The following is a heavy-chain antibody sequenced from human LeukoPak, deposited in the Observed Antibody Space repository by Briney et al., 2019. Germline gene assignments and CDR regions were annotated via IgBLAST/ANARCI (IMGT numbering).Heavy chain of an antibody. D-gene: IGHD3-22*01. Sequence: PSETLSLTCTVSGGSISSGDYYWSWIRQPPGKGLEWIGYIYYSGSTYYNPSLKSRVTKSVDTSKNQFSLKLSSVTAADTAVYYCARTTYYYDSSGYYPLPFDYWGQGTLVTVSS. CDR2: IYYSGST. CDR3: ARTTYYYDSSGYYPLPFDY. CDR1: GGSISSGDYY. J-gene: IGHJ4*02. V-gene: IGHV4-30-4*08.